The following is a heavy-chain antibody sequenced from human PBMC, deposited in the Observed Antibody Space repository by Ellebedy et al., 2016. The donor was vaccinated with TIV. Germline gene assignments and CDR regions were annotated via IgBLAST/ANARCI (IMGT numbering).Heavy chain of an antibody. CDR2: INPDSGGT. J-gene: IGHJ6*02. V-gene: IGHV1-2*02. CDR3: ARVLRATSGMDV. Sequence: ASVKVSCKTSGYVFTAYYIHWVRQAPGQGLEWMGWINPDSGGTNLPQKFQVRVTMTRDTSVNTAYMELSRLQSDDTAVYYCARVLRATSGMDVWGQGTTVIVS. D-gene: IGHD4/OR15-4a*01. CDR1: GYVFTAYY.